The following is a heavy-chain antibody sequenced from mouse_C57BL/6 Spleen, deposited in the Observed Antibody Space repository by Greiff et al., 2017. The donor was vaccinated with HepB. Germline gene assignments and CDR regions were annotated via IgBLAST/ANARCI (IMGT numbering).Heavy chain of an antibody. CDR3: ARGDITTVVAPGFAY. CDR1: GYTFTSYW. J-gene: IGHJ3*01. CDR2: IDPNSGGT. V-gene: IGHV1-72*01. D-gene: IGHD1-1*01. Sequence: VQLQQPGAELVKPGASVKLSCKASGYTFTSYWMHWVKQRPGRGLEWIGRIDPNSGGTKYNEKFKSKATLTVDKPSSTAYMQLSSLTSEDSAVYYCARGDITTVVAPGFAYWGQGTLVTVSA.